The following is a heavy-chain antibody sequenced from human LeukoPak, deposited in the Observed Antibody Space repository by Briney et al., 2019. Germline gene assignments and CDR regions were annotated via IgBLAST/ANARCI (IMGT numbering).Heavy chain of an antibody. CDR3: ARAPYYYDSSGYYSDY. CDR1: GYSFTSCW. CDR2: IYPGDSDT. J-gene: IGHJ4*02. D-gene: IGHD3-22*01. Sequence: GESLKISCKGSGYSFTSCWIGWVRQMPGKGLEWMGIIYPGDSDTRYSPSFQGQVTISADKSTSTAYLQWSSLKASDTAMYYCARAPYYYDSSGYYSDYWGQGTLVTVSS. V-gene: IGHV5-51*01.